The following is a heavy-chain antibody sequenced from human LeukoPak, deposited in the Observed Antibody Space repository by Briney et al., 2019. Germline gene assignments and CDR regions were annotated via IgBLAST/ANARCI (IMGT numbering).Heavy chain of an antibody. V-gene: IGHV3-21*01. CDR1: GFTFSSYS. Sequence: SGGSLRLSCAASGFTFSSYSMNWVRQAPGKGLEWVSSISSSSSYIYYADSVKGRFTISRDNAKNSLYLQMNSLRAEDTAVYYCARETYGDYGDAFDIWGQGTMVTVSS. J-gene: IGHJ3*02. D-gene: IGHD4-17*01. CDR2: ISSSSSYI. CDR3: ARETYGDYGDAFDI.